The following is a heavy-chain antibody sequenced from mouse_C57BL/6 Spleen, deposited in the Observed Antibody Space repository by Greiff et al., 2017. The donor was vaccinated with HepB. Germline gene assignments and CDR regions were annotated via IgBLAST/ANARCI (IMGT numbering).Heavy chain of an antibody. J-gene: IGHJ3*01. V-gene: IGHV1-80*01. CDR2: IYPGDGDT. D-gene: IGHD3-2*02. CDR1: GYAFSSYW. CDR3: ARRDSSGSWFAY. Sequence: VQLQQSGAELVKPGASVKISCKASGYAFSSYWMNWVKQRPGKGLEWIGQIYPGDGDTNYNGKFKGKATLTADKSSSTAYMQLSSLTSEDSAVYFWARRDSSGSWFAYWGQGTLVTDSA.